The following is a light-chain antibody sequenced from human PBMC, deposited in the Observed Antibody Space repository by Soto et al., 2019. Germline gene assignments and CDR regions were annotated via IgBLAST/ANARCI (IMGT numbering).Light chain of an antibody. CDR1: QGIRID. CDR3: QQYNRDSSRT. J-gene: IGKJ1*01. CDR2: AAX. Sequence: DIHMTQSPSSLFASFGDRVTISXRASQGIRIDLGWYQQEPVXXPKSXXXAAXSLQSGVPSRFRGSGSGKEFTLTISSLQPEDFATYYCQQYNRDSSRTFGQGTKVDI. V-gene: IGKV1-17*01.